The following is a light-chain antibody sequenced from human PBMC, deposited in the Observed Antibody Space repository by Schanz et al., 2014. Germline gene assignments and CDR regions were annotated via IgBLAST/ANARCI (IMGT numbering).Light chain of an antibody. J-gene: IGKJ2*01. CDR2: GAS. CDR3: QQTYTTPLYT. CDR1: QDISNY. Sequence: DIQMTQSPSSLSASVGDRVTITCQASQDISNYLNWYQQKPGKAPKLLIYGASSLQGGVPSRFSGSGSGTDFTLTISSLQPEDFATYYCQQTYTTPLYTFGQGTKVEIK. V-gene: IGKV1-39*01.